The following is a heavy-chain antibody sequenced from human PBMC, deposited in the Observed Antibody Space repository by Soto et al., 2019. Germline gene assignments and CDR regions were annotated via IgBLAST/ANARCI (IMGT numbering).Heavy chain of an antibody. CDR1: EFSFSRYW. CDR3: ARGGLDHAFDI. V-gene: IGHV3-74*01. J-gene: IGHJ3*02. CDR2: VDSDGSDK. D-gene: IGHD3-16*01. Sequence: EVPLVESGGGLVQPGGSLRLSCAASEFSFSRYWMHWVRQAPGKGLVWVSRVDSDGSDKIYADSVKGRFTISRDNAKNTLYLQLTGLRDEDTAVYYCARGGLDHAFDIWGQGTMVTVSS.